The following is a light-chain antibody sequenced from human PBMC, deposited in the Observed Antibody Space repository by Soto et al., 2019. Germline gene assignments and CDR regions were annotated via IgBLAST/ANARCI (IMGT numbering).Light chain of an antibody. J-gene: IGKJ2*01. CDR1: QSLLHSNGNNF. V-gene: IGKV2-28*01. CDR3: MQALQTPYT. CDR2: LGS. Sequence: DIVMTQSPLSLPVSPGEPASISCRSSQSLLHSNGNNFFDWYLQKPGQSPQLLIYLGSNRASGVPDRFSGTESGTDFTLKISRVEADDVLVYYCMQALQTPYTFGQGTKLEIK.